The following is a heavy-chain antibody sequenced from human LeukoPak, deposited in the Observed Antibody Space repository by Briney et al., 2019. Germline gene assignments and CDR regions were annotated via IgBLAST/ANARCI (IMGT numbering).Heavy chain of an antibody. CDR3: ARRQQLLFSWPRSIDY. CDR2: INHSGST. J-gene: IGHJ4*02. D-gene: IGHD2-2*01. Sequence: PSETLSLTCAVYGGSFSGYYWSWIRQPPGKGLEWIGEINHSGSTNYNPSLKSRVTISVDTSKNQFSLKLSSVTAADTAVYYCARRQQLLFSWPRSIDYWGQGTLVTVSS. CDR1: GGSFSGYY. V-gene: IGHV4-34*01.